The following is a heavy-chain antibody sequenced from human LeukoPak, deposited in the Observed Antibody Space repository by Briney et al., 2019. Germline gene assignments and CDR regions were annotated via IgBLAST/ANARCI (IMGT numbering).Heavy chain of an antibody. CDR3: AREPAPRDFAARNLGY. CDR2: INSDGSST. D-gene: IGHD3-3*01. CDR1: GLTFSSYW. J-gene: IGHJ4*02. Sequence: GGSLRLSCAASGLTFSSYWMHWVRQAPGKGLVWVSRINSDGSSTNYADSVKGRFTISRDNATNTLYLQMNSLRAEDTAVYYCAREPAPRDFAARNLGYWGQGTLVTVSS. V-gene: IGHV3-74*01.